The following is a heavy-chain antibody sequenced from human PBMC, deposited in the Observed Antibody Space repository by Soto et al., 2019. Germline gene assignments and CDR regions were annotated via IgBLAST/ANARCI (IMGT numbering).Heavy chain of an antibody. CDR2: IWYDGNNK. D-gene: IGHD2-21*01. Sequence: GGSLRLSCAASGFTFSNFGMHWVRQAPGKGLEWVAVIWYDGNNKYYADSVKGRFTISRDNSNNTLYVQMTSLRAEDTAVYYCARGLHSLFDYWGQGTLVTVSS. CDR3: ARGLHSLFDY. J-gene: IGHJ4*02. V-gene: IGHV3-33*01. CDR1: GFTFSNFG.